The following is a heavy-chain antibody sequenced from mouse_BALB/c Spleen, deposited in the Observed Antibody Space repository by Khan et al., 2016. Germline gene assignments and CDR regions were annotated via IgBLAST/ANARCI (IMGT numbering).Heavy chain of an antibody. V-gene: IGHV1-77*01. D-gene: IGHD1-1*01. CDR1: GYTFTDFY. Sequence: VQLQESGAELARPGASVKLSCKASGYTFTDFYINWVKQRTGQGLEWIGEIYPGSGDAYYNEKFKGMATLTADQSSSTAYMQLSSLTSEDSAVYFCARSGYYYGSSVWAMDYWGRGTSVTVSS. CDR3: ARSGYYYGSSVWAMDY. CDR2: IYPGSGDA. J-gene: IGHJ4*01.